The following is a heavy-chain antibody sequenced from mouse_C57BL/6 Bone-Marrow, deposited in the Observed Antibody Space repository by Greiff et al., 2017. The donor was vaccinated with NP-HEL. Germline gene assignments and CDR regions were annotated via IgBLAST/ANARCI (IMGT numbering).Heavy chain of an antibody. J-gene: IGHJ2*01. CDR1: GFNIKDYY. D-gene: IGHD1-1*01. CDR3: ARYRSISSVLDY. V-gene: IGHV14-2*01. Sequence: EVKLQQSGAELVKPGASVKLSCTASGFNIKDYYMHWVKQRTEQGLEWIGRIDPEDGDTKYVPKFQGKATMTADTSSNTAYLQLSSLTTKDTAVYYGARYRSISSVLDYWGQGTTLTVSS. CDR2: IDPEDGDT.